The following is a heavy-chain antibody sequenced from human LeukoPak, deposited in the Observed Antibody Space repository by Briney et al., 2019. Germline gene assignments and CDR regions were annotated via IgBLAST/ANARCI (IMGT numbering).Heavy chain of an antibody. CDR3: ARGRRGMDV. CDR1: SGSISSYY. V-gene: IGHV4-59*01. CDR2: IYYSGST. J-gene: IGHJ6*02. Sequence: PSETLSLTCTVSSGSISSYYWSWIRQPPGKGLEWIGYIYYSGSTNYNPSLKSRVTISVDTSKNQFSLKLSSVTAADTAVYYCARGRRGMDVWGQGTTVTVSS.